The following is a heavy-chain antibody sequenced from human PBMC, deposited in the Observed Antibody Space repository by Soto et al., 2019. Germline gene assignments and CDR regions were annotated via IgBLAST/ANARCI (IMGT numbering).Heavy chain of an antibody. Sequence: QVQLQESGPGLVKPSETLSLTCTVSGGSIDGYYWTWIRQPPGKGLEWIGYIYYIGNTNYNPSLNSRLPISVDTSKNQFALRLSSVTAADTAVYYCARVRLGRREDGFYMWGQGTMVTVSS. CDR1: GGSIDGYY. V-gene: IGHV4-59*01. CDR3: ARVRLGRREDGFYM. D-gene: IGHD1-1*01. J-gene: IGHJ3*02. CDR2: IYYIGNT.